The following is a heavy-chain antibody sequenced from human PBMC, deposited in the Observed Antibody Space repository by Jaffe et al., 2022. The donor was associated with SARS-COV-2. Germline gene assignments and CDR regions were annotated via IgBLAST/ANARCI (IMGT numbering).Heavy chain of an antibody. CDR2: IIPMFGTP. J-gene: IGHJ4*02. CDR1: GGTFTSYA. CDR3: ATDIGWPNPYYLDS. V-gene: IGHV1-69*01. D-gene: IGHD3-10*01. Sequence: QVQLVQSGAEVKKPGSSVKVSCRASGGTFTSYAINWVRQAPGQGLEWMGGIIPMFGTPNFAQKVQGRVTITADESTSTAYMELSSLRSEDTAVYYCATDIGWPNPYYLDSWGQGTLVTVSS.